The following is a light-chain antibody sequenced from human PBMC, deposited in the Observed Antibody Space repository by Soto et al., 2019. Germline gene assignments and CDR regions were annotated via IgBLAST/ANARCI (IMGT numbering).Light chain of an antibody. J-gene: IGKJ4*01. CDR1: QSVSSN. CDR3: QQRSNLPLT. CDR2: DAS. V-gene: IGKV3-11*01. Sequence: EIVMTQSTANLSVSTGERATLSCRASQSVSSNLAWYQQKPGQAPRLLIYDASNRAAGIPARFSGSGSGTDFTLTISSLEPEDFAVYYCQQRSNLPLTFGGGTKVDIK.